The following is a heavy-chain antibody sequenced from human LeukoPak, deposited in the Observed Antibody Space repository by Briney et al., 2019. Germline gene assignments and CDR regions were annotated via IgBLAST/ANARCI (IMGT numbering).Heavy chain of an antibody. V-gene: IGHV4-34*01. J-gene: IGHJ5*02. CDR3: ASGRLSGSSWFDP. D-gene: IGHD3-10*01. CDR1: GGSFSGYY. Sequence: SETLSLTCAVYGGSFSGYYWSWIRQPPGKGLEWIGEINHSGSTNYNPSLKSRVTISVDTSKNQFSLKLSSVTAADTAVYYCASGRLSGSSWFDPRGQGTLVTVSS. CDR2: INHSGST.